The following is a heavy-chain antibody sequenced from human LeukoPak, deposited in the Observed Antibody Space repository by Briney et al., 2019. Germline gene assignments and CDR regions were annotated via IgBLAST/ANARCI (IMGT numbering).Heavy chain of an antibody. CDR2: SSSSSSTI. CDR1: GFTFSSYS. CDR3: ARDSVTMVRGVIIADVYYYYGMDV. J-gene: IGHJ6*02. D-gene: IGHD3-10*01. V-gene: IGHV3-48*01. Sequence: PGGSLRLSCAASGFTFSSYSMNWVRQAPGKGLEWVSYSSSSSSTIYYADSVKGRFTISRDNAKNSLYLQMNSLRAEDTAVYYCARDSVTMVRGVIIADVYYYYGMDVWGQGTTVTVSS.